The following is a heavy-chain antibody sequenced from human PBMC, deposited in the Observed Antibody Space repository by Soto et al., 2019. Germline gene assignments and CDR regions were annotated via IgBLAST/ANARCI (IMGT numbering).Heavy chain of an antibody. D-gene: IGHD3-3*01. J-gene: IGHJ4*02. V-gene: IGHV3-30-3*01. Sequence: GGSLRLSCAASGFTFSSYAMHWVRQAPGKGLEWVAVISYDGSNKYYADSVKGRFTISRDNSKNTLYLQMNSLRAEDTAVYYCARDGHTVWSGYYDPRCYFDYWGQGTQVTVSS. CDR1: GFTFSSYA. CDR2: ISYDGSNK. CDR3: ARDGHTVWSGYYDPRCYFDY.